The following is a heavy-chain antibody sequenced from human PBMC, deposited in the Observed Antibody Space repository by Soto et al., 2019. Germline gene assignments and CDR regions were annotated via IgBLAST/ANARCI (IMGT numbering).Heavy chain of an antibody. Sequence: QVQLVQSGAEVKKPGSSVKVSCKASGGTFSSYAISWVRQAPGQGLEWMGGIIPISGTANYAQKFQGRVTITADESTSTAYMERSSLRSEDTAVYYCARSQGSSTSLEIYYYYYYGMDVWGQGTTGTVSS. J-gene: IGHJ6*02. V-gene: IGHV1-69*01. CDR1: GGTFSSYA. CDR2: IIPISGTA. CDR3: ARSQGSSTSLEIYYYYYYGMDV. D-gene: IGHD2-2*01.